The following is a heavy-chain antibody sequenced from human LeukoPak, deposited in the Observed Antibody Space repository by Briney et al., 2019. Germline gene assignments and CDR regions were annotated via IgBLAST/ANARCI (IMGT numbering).Heavy chain of an antibody. CDR2: IYYSGST. Sequence: SETLSLTCTVSGGSISSSSYYWGWIRQPPGKGLEWIGSIYYSGSTYYNPSLKSRVTISVDTSKNQFSLKLSSVTAADTAVYYCARGRFLEWLFSTSDAFDIWGQGTMVTVSS. CDR1: GGSISSSSYY. D-gene: IGHD3-3*01. CDR3: ARGRFLEWLFSTSDAFDI. J-gene: IGHJ3*02. V-gene: IGHV4-39*07.